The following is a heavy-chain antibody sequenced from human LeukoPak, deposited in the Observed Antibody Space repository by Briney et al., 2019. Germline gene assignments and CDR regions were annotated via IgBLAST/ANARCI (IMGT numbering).Heavy chain of an antibody. J-gene: IGHJ4*02. CDR1: GGSFSGYY. CDR3: ARDVEGADY. Sequence: SETLSLTCAVYGGSFSGYYWSWIRQPPGKGLEWIGEINHSGSTNYNPSLKSRVTISVDTSKNQFSLKLSSVTAADTAVYYCARDVEGADYWGQGTLVTVSS. V-gene: IGHV4-34*01. D-gene: IGHD5-24*01. CDR2: INHSGST.